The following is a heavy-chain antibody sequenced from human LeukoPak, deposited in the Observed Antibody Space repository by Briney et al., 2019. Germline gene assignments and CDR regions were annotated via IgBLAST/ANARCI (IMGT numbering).Heavy chain of an antibody. D-gene: IGHD3-22*01. CDR3: ARSSYYYDSSGPGG. J-gene: IGHJ4*02. CDR2: IYTSGST. V-gene: IGHV4-4*07. Sequence: SETLSLTCIVSGVSISSYYWSWIRQPAGKGLEWIGRIYTSGSTNYNPSLKSRVTMSVDTSKNQFSLKLSSVTAADTAVYYCARSSYYYDSSGPGGWGQGTLVTVSS. CDR1: GVSISSYY.